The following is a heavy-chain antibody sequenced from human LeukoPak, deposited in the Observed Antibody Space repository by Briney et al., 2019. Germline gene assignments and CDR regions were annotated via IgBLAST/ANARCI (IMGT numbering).Heavy chain of an antibody. D-gene: IGHD3-3*01. CDR1: GFTFSSYG. J-gene: IGHJ5*02. CDR3: AKDREWQTYNWFDP. CDR2: IRYDGSNK. Sequence: GGSLRLSCAASGFTFSSYGMHWVRQAPGKGLEWVAFIRYDGSNKYYADSVKGRFTISRDNSKNTLYLQMNSLRAEDTAVYYCAKDREWQTYNWFDPWGQGTLVTVSS. V-gene: IGHV3-30*02.